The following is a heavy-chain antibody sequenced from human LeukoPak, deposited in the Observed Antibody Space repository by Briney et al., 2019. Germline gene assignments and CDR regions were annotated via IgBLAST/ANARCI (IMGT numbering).Heavy chain of an antibody. D-gene: IGHD6-6*01. CDR3: ARGPNSNWSGLDF. V-gene: IGHV3-74*01. J-gene: IGHJ4*02. CDR2: ISPTGSTT. CDR1: GFSFSGHW. Sequence: GGSLRLSCTASGFSFSGHWMHWARQLPGKGLVWVSRISPTGSTTSYADSVKGRFTVSRDNAKNTLYLQVNNLRAEDTAVYYCARGPNSNWSGLDFWGQGTLLSVSS.